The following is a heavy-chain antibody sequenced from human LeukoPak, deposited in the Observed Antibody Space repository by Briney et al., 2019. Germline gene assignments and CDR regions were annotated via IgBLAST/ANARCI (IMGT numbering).Heavy chain of an antibody. Sequence: GESLKISCKGSGYSFTSCWIGWVRQMPGRGLEWMGIIYPGDSDTRYSPSFQGQVTISVDKSISTAYLQWSSLKASDTAMYYCARPIVEAGTDLGYWGQGTLATVSS. CDR3: ARPIVEAGTDLGY. V-gene: IGHV5-51*01. D-gene: IGHD6-13*01. J-gene: IGHJ4*02. CDR1: GYSFTSCW. CDR2: IYPGDSDT.